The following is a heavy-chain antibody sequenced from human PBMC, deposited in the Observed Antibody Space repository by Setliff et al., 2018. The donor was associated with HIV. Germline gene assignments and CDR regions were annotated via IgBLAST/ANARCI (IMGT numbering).Heavy chain of an antibody. J-gene: IGHJ5*02. CDR2: TSYDGSNK. Sequence: GGSLRLSCAASKIIFSSLTMSWIRQAPGKGLEWVALTSYDGSNKFYTDSVKGRFTISRDNSKNTLYLQMDSLRPEDTAVYYCARDPSLRTASPYWADNRFDPWGQGTLVTVSS. CDR1: KIIFSSLT. V-gene: IGHV3-30*03. D-gene: IGHD2-15*01. CDR3: ARDPSLRTASPYWADNRFDP.